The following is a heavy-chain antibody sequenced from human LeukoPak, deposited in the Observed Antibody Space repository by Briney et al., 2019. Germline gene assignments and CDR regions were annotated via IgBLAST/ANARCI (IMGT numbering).Heavy chain of an antibody. CDR3: GRGNYYESGNDYVLYYYYGMDV. V-gene: IGHV4-34*01. CDR1: GGSFVGYY. CDR2: INHSGST. J-gene: IGHJ6*02. Sequence: SETLSLTCGVYGGSFVGYYWSWIRQPPGKGLEWIGEINHSGSTNSIPSLKSRVTISIDTSKNQFSLKLSSVTAADTAVYYCGRGNYYESGNDYVLYYYYGMDVWGQGTTVTVSS. D-gene: IGHD3-10*01.